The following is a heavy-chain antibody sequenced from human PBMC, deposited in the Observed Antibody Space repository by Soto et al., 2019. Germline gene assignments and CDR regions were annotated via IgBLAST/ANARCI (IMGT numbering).Heavy chain of an antibody. CDR3: ASLLRGYSGTGDY. Sequence: QVQLVQSGAEVKKPGSSVKVSCKASGGTFSSSAISWVRQAPGQGLEWMGGILPIFGTANYAQKFQGRVPITADESTSTAYMELSSLRSEDTAVYYCASLLRGYSGTGDYWGQGTLVTVSS. J-gene: IGHJ4*02. V-gene: IGHV1-69*12. CDR1: GGTFSSSA. D-gene: IGHD5-12*01. CDR2: ILPIFGTA.